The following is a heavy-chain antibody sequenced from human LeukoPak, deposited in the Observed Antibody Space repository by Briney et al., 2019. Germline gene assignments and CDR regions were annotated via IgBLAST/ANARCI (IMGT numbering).Heavy chain of an antibody. Sequence: GGSLRLSCAASGFTFSNYAMTWVRQAPGKGLEWVSSITDGGGTTYYADSVKGRFTISRDNSKNTLYLQLSSLRADDTAVYFCAKSYRTFGSSGFYHFDYWGPGTLVTVSS. CDR2: ITDGGGTT. D-gene: IGHD3-22*01. V-gene: IGHV3-23*01. J-gene: IGHJ4*02. CDR1: GFTFSNYA. CDR3: AKSYRTFGSSGFYHFDY.